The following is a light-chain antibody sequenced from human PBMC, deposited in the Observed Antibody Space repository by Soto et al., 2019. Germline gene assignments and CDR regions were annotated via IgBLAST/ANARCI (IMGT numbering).Light chain of an antibody. CDR1: QSISKY. Sequence: DIQMTQSPSSLSASVGDRVTITCRASQSISKYLNWYQHKPGKAPKILIYGASSLQSGVPSRFSGSGSGTDFTLTISSLQPEDFATYYCQQSYSTHALTFGGGTKVEI. CDR3: QQSYSTHALT. V-gene: IGKV1-39*01. CDR2: GAS. J-gene: IGKJ4*01.